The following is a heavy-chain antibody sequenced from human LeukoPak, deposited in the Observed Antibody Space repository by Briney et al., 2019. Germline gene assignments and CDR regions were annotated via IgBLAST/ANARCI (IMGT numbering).Heavy chain of an antibody. Sequence: GGSLRLSCTTSGFIFSNYGMHWVRQAPGTGLEGVAFIRHDGSNKYYEDYVKGRCTISRDNSEKTVYLQMNSLRTEDTAVYYCAKDRLLQGYFDYWGQGTLVTVSS. CDR1: GFIFSNYG. D-gene: IGHD2-21*01. CDR3: AKDRLLQGYFDY. J-gene: IGHJ4*02. CDR2: IRHDGSNK. V-gene: IGHV3-30*02.